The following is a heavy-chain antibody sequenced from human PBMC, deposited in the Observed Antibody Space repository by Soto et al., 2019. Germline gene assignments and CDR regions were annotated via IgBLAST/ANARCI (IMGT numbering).Heavy chain of an antibody. CDR3: ARYIAPATSDDFDS. D-gene: IGHD2-2*01. CDR2: IYYSGST. V-gene: IGHV4-59*01. Sequence: PSETLSLTCTVSGGSISSYYWSWSRQPPGKGLEWIGYIYYSGSTNYNPSLKSRVTISVDTSKNQFSLKLSSVTAADTAVYYCARYIAPATSDDFDSWGKGTMVT. CDR1: GGSISSYY. J-gene: IGHJ3*01.